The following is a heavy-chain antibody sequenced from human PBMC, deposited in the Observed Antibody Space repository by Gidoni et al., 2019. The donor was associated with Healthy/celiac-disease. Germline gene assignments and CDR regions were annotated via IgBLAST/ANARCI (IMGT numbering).Heavy chain of an antibody. CDR1: AFTFSSSE. Sequence: EVQLVESGCGLVQPGGSLRLSCAPSAFTFSSSEMNWVRQAPGKGLEWVSYISSRGSTIYYADSVKGGLTISRDNAKNSLYLQMISLRAEDTAVYYCARDDTGTGSVGWGFDYWGQGTLVTVSS. J-gene: IGHJ4*02. D-gene: IGHD1-7*01. CDR2: ISSRGSTI. V-gene: IGHV3-48*03. CDR3: ARDDTGTGSVGWGFDY.